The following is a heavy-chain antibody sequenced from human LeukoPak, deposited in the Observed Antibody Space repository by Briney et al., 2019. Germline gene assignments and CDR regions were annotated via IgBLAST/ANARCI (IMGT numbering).Heavy chain of an antibody. J-gene: IGHJ4*02. CDR2: ISYDGSNK. CDR1: GFTFSSYA. V-gene: IGHV3-30-3*01. CDR3: ARDRGYVGSGSYYLRPYYFDY. Sequence: GGSLRLSCAASGFTFSSYAMHWVRQAPGKGLEWVAVISYDGSNKYYADSVKGRFTISRDNSKNTLYLQMNSLRAEDTAVYYCARDRGYVGSGSYYLRPYYFDYWGQGTLVTVSS. D-gene: IGHD3-10*01.